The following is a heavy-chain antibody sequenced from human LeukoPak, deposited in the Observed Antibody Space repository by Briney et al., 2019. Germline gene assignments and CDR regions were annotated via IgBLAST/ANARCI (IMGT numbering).Heavy chain of an antibody. J-gene: IGHJ3*02. CDR3: ARIDTYYYDSSGYYSAFDI. CDR1: GFTFDNYG. CDR2: INWNGGST. Sequence: GGSLRLSCAASGFTFDNYGMSWVRQAPGKGLDWVSGINWNGGSTGYADSVKGRFTISRDNAKNSLYLQMNSLRAEDTALYYCARIDTYYYDSSGYYSAFDIWGQGTIVTVSS. V-gene: IGHV3-20*04. D-gene: IGHD3-22*01.